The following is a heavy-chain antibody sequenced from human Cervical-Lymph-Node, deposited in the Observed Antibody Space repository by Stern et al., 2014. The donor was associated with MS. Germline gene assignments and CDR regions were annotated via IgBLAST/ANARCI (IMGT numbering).Heavy chain of an antibody. J-gene: IGHJ4*02. Sequence: VQLVESGAEVKKPGSSVKVSCKASGGTFSSYAITWVRQVPGQGLEWMGGIIPPFGTANYDQKFQGRVTITADESTRTAYMELGSLRADDTAVYYCARTYISGWLDNWGQGTLVTVSS. CDR2: IIPPFGTA. V-gene: IGHV1-69*01. CDR1: GGTFSSYA. CDR3: ARTYISGWLDN. D-gene: IGHD6-19*01.